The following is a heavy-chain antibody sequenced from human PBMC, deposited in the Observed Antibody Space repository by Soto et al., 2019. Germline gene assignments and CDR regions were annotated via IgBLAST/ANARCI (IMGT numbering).Heavy chain of an antibody. CDR3: ARESEEYYYYMDV. Sequence: PGGSLRLSRAASGITFSSYSMNWVRQAPGKGLEWVSYISSSSSTIYYADSVKGRFTISRDSAKNSLYLQMNSLRAEDTAVYYCARESEEYYYYMDVWGKGTTVTVSS. CDR1: GITFSSYS. CDR2: ISSSSSTI. J-gene: IGHJ6*03. V-gene: IGHV3-48*01.